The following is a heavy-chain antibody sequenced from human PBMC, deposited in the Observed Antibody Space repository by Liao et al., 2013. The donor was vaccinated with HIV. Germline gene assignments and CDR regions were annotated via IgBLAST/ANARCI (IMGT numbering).Heavy chain of an antibody. CDR2: IQTSGGT. CDR1: GGSISSYY. Sequence: QVQLQESGPGLVKPSETLSLTCTVSGGSISSYYWSWIRQPPGKGLEWIGRIQTSGGTKYNPSLKSRVIMSLDTSNNQFSLKLSSVTAADTAVYYCARIVATIHHYYYMDVWGKGTTVTVSS. V-gene: IGHV4-4*07. CDR3: ARIVATIHHYYYMDV. J-gene: IGHJ6*03. D-gene: IGHD5-12*01.